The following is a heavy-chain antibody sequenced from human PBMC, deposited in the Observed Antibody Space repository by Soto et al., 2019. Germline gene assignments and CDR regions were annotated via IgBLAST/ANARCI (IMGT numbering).Heavy chain of an antibody. J-gene: IGHJ5*02. CDR3: ASAYDSSGYYFLSWFDP. V-gene: IGHV4-4*07. D-gene: IGHD3-22*01. Sequence: PSETLSLTCTVSGASISGFYWSWIRKSAGKGLEWIGRIYATGTTDYNPSLKSRVTISVDTSKNQFSLKLSSVTAADTAVYYCASAYDSSGYYFLSWFDPWGQGTLVTVSS. CDR2: IYATGTT. CDR1: GASISGFY.